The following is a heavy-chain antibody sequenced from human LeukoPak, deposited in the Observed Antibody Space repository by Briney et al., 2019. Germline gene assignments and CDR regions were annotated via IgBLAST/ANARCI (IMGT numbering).Heavy chain of an antibody. J-gene: IGHJ4*02. CDR3: ARDPIVVVVAATPNFDY. CDR1: GYTFTGYY. CDR2: INPNSGGT. Sequence: GASVKVSCKASGYTFTGYYMHWVRQAPRQGLEWMGWINPNSGGTNYAQKFQGRVTMTRDTSISTAYMELSRLRSDDTAVYYCARDPIVVVVAATPNFDYWGQGTLVTVSS. D-gene: IGHD2-15*01. V-gene: IGHV1-2*02.